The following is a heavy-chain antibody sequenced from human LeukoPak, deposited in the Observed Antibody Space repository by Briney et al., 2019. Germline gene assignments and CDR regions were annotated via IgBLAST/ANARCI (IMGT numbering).Heavy chain of an antibody. V-gene: IGHV4-39*07. Sequence: SETLSLTCTVSGGSISSSSYYWGWIRQPPGKGLECIGSIYYSGSTYYNPSLKSRVTISVDTSKNQFSLKLSSVTAADTAVYYCARAFSGYYPYYFDYWGQGTLVTVSS. CDR1: GGSISSSSYY. D-gene: IGHD3-22*01. J-gene: IGHJ4*02. CDR2: IYYSGST. CDR3: ARAFSGYYPYYFDY.